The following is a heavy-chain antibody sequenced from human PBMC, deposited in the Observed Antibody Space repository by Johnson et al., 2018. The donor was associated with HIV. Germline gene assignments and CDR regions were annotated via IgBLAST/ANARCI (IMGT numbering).Heavy chain of an antibody. J-gene: IGHJ3*02. V-gene: IGHV3-15*01. CDR2: IKSKTDGGTI. D-gene: IGHD3-22*01. CDR1: GFIFSHAW. CDR3: ATDRGYYVSSGYSRVFDI. Sequence: VQLVESGGDLVKPGGSLRLSCAASGFIFSHAWMSWVRQAPGKGLEWVGRIKSKTDGGTIDYAAPVKGRFTISRDDSKNTLYVQMNSLKTEDTAVYYCATDRGYYVSSGYSRVFDIWGQGTMVTVSS.